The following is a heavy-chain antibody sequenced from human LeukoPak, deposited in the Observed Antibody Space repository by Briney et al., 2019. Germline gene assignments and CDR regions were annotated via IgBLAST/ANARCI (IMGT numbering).Heavy chain of an antibody. CDR2: IRPDGDRT. V-gene: IGHV3-23*01. CDR1: GFTLSTYA. J-gene: IGHJ4*02. CDR3: AREQSGTRGWYTVDY. Sequence: GGSLRLSCAASGFTLSTYAITWVRQGPGKWLEWVSAIRPDGDRTYYANSVRGRFTISRDNSKDTVYLQINGLRVEDTAVYYCAREQSGTRGWYTVDYWGQGTLVTVSS. D-gene: IGHD6-19*01.